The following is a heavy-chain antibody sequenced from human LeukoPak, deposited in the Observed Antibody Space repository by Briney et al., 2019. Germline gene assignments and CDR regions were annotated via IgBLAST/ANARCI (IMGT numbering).Heavy chain of an antibody. CDR2: ISAYNGNT. CDR1: GYTFTIHG. CDR3: ARGGVSSGWYGSYFDY. V-gene: IGHV1-18*01. D-gene: IGHD6-19*01. J-gene: IGHJ4*02. Sequence: ASVKVSFTASGYTFTIHGISWVRQAPGQGLEWMGWISAYNGNTNYAQTLQGRVTMTTDTSTSTAYMELRRLRSGDTAVYFCARGGVSSGWYGSYFDYWGQGTLVTVSS.